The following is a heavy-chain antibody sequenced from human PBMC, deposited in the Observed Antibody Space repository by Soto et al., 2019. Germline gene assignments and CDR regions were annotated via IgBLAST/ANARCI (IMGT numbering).Heavy chain of an antibody. D-gene: IGHD2-2*01. CDR1: GFVFKSYG. CDR2: IWYDGDDK. J-gene: IGHJ5*02. CDR3: ARDRSLAEVPAARGPMWFDP. Sequence: QVQLVESGGGVVQPGRSLRLSCAASGFVFKSYGMHWVRQAPGKGLEWVAGIWYDGDDKKYVDSVKGRFTISRDNSNNTLYLQMNSLRADDTAVYFCARDRSLAEVPAARGPMWFDPWGQGTLVTVSS. V-gene: IGHV3-33*01.